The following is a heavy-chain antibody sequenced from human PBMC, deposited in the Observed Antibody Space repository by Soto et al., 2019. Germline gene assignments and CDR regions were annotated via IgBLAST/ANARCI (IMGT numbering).Heavy chain of an antibody. V-gene: IGHV4-30-4*01. Sequence: QVQLQESGPGLVKPSQTLSLMCTVSGAPISGGDYHWSWIRQPPGKGLEWIGYIFPSGATHYNSSLGSRINMSVETSKSHFSLKLTSVTAADTAVYFCARGSAAKRYFDLWGRGTLVTVSS. J-gene: IGHJ2*01. CDR1: GAPISGGDYH. CDR3: ARGSAAKRYFDL. CDR2: IFPSGAT. D-gene: IGHD5-18*01.